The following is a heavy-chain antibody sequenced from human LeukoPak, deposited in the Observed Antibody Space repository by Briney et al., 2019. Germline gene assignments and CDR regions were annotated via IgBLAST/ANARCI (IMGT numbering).Heavy chain of an antibody. D-gene: IGHD6-19*01. J-gene: IGHJ2*01. V-gene: IGHV3-64*01. Sequence: GGSLRLSCAASGFTFSDYAMHWVRQAPGKELEYVSAISSNGGSIHYANSVKGRFTISRDNSKNPLYLQMDSLRAEDMAVYYCARDTCGCGSGWHLYWYFDLWGRGTLVTVSS. CDR1: GFTFSDYA. CDR3: ARDTCGCGSGWHLYWYFDL. CDR2: ISSNGGSI.